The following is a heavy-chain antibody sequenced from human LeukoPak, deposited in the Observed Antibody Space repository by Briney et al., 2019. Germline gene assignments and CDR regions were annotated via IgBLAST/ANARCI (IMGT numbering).Heavy chain of an antibody. J-gene: IGHJ4*02. D-gene: IGHD5-18*01. CDR2: INPSGGST. CDR3: ARETKQLGYSYAGDY. V-gene: IGHV1-46*01. Sequence: ASVKVSCKASGYTFTSYYMHWVRQAPGQGLEWMGIINPSGGSTSYAQKFQGRVTMTRDTSTSTVYMELSSLRSEDTAVYYCARETKQLGYSYAGDYWGQGTLVTVSS. CDR1: GYTFTSYY.